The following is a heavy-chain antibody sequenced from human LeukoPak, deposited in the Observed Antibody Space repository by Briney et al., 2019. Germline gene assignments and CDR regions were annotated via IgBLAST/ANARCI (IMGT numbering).Heavy chain of an antibody. CDR2: INPNSGGT. Sequence: SVTVSCKXXXYTFTGYYMHWVRQAPGQGVEWMGWINPNSGGTNYAQKFQGRVTMTRDTSISTAYMELSRLRSDDTAVYYCARERVYYDILTGYYNPYYYYGMDVWGQGTTVTVSS. CDR1: XYTFTGYY. CDR3: ARERVYYDILTGYYNPYYYYGMDV. J-gene: IGHJ6*02. V-gene: IGHV1-2*02. D-gene: IGHD3-9*01.